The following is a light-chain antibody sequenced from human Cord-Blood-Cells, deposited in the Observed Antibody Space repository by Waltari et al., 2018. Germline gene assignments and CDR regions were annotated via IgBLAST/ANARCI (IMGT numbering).Light chain of an antibody. V-gene: IGKV1-39*01. Sequence: DIQMTHTPSSLSACVEERVTITCRASQSISSYLNWYQQKPGKAPKLLIYAASSLQSGVPSRFSGSGSGTDFTLTISSLQPEDFATYYCQQSYSTTWTFGQGTKVEIK. CDR2: AAS. J-gene: IGKJ1*01. CDR3: QQSYSTTWT. CDR1: QSISSY.